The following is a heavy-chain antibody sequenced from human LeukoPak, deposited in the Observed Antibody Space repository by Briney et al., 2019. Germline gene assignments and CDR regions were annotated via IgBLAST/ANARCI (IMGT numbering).Heavy chain of an antibody. CDR1: GYTFTSYG. V-gene: IGHV1-18*01. Sequence: GASVKVSCKASGYTFTSYGISWVRQAPGQGLEWMGWISAYNGNTNYAQKLQGRVTMTTDTSTSTAYMELRSLRSDDAAVYYCARDHPIVVVVAARKDYYGMDVWGQGTTVTVSS. CDR3: ARDHPIVVVVAARKDYYGMDV. D-gene: IGHD2-15*01. CDR2: ISAYNGNT. J-gene: IGHJ6*02.